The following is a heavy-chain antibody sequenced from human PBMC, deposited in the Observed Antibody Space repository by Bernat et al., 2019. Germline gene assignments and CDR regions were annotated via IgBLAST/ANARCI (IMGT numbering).Heavy chain of an antibody. J-gene: IGHJ3*01. D-gene: IGHD3-22*01. Sequence: EVQLVESGGGLVQPGGSLRLSCAASGLTFSDHYMDWVRQAPGKGLEWVGRIRNKANSYTTEYAASVKGRFIISRDDSKNSLYLQMRSLRTEDTAVYSCATGSYYDRRDYYYAFDFWGQGTMVTVSS. CDR3: ATGSYYDRRDYYYAFDF. V-gene: IGHV3-72*01. CDR2: IRNKANSYTT. CDR1: GLTFSDHY.